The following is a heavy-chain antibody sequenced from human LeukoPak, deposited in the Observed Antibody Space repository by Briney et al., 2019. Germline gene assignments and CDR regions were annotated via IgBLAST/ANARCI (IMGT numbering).Heavy chain of an antibody. Sequence: PGGSLRLSCAASGFTVSSSYMNWVRQAPGKGLEWVSSISSSSSYIYYADSVKGRFTISRDNAKNSLYLQMNSLRAEDTAVYYCARRGDIVDDYWGQGTLVTVSS. V-gene: IGHV3-21*01. CDR1: GFTVSSSY. CDR2: ISSSSSYI. CDR3: ARRGDIVDDY. J-gene: IGHJ4*02. D-gene: IGHD2-15*01.